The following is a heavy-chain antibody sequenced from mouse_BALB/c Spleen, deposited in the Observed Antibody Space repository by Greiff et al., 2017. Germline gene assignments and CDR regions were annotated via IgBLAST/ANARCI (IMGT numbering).Heavy chain of an antibody. J-gene: IGHJ4*01. D-gene: IGHD3-2*01. Sequence: VMLVESGPGLVAPSQSLSITCTVSGFSLTGYGVNWVRQPPGKGLEWLGMIWGDGSTDYNSALKSRLSISKDNSKSQVFLKLNSLQTDDTATYYCARRQLSYYYAMDYWGQGTSVTVSS. CDR2: IWGDGST. CDR1: GFSLTGYG. CDR3: ARRQLSYYYAMDY. V-gene: IGHV2-6-7*01.